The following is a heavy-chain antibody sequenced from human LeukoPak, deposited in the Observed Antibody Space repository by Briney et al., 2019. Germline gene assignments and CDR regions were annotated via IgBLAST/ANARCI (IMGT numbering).Heavy chain of an antibody. CDR2: IIPILGIA. CDR3: ARSGLELRKNWFDP. CDR1: GGTFSSYA. Sequence: ASVKVSCKASGGTFSSYAISWVRQAPGQGLEWTGSIIPILGIANYAQKFQGRVTITADKSTSTAYMELSSLRSEDTAVYYCARSGLELRKNWFDPWGQGTLVTVSS. V-gene: IGHV1-69*04. D-gene: IGHD1-7*01. J-gene: IGHJ5*02.